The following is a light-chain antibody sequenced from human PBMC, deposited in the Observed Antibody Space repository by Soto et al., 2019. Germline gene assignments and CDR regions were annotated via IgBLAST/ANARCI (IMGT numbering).Light chain of an antibody. CDR3: QSYDSSLSAYV. Sequence: QSVLRQPPSVSGAPGQRVTISCTGRSSNIGAGYDVHWYQQLPGKAPKLLIYGNSNRPSGVPDRFSGSKSGTSASLAITGLQAEDEADYYCQSYDSSLSAYVFGTGTKLTVL. CDR2: GNS. J-gene: IGLJ1*01. CDR1: SSNIGAGYD. V-gene: IGLV1-40*01.